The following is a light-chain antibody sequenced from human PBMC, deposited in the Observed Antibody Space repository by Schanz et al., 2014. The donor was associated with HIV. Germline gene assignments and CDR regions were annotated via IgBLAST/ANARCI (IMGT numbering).Light chain of an antibody. CDR2: DVS. CDR3: SSYATTKDLL. Sequence: QSVLTQPASVSGSPGQSITISCTGTSSDVGGYNYVSWYQQHPGKAPKLLLYDVSIRVRPSGVSNRFSGSKSGNTASLTVSGLQAEDEADYYCSSYATTKDLLFGGGTKVTVL. V-gene: IGLV2-14*01. J-gene: IGLJ2*01. CDR1: SSDVGGYNY.